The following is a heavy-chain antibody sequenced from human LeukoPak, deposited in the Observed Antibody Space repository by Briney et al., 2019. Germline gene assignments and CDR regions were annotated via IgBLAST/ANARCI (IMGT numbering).Heavy chain of an antibody. CDR2: IGYDGSNK. CDR3: AKSESWFDP. V-gene: IGHV3-30*02. Sequence: PGGSLRLSCAASGFTFSSYGMHWVRQAPGKGLEWVAFIGYDGSNKYYADFVKGRFTISRDNSKNTVYLQMNILRAEDTAVYYCAKSESWFDPWGQGTLVTVSS. CDR1: GFTFSSYG. J-gene: IGHJ5*02.